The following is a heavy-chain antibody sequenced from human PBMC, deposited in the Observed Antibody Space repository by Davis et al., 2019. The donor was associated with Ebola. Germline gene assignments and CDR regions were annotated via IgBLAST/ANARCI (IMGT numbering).Heavy chain of an antibody. D-gene: IGHD2-15*01. CDR1: GGSFSGYY. Sequence: PGGSLRLSCAVYGGSFSGYYWSWIRQPPGKGLEWIGEINHSGSTNYNPSLKSRVTISVDTSKNQFSLKLSSVTAADTAVYYCAREDKKLLRELPYYYYGMDVWGQGTTVTVSS. CDR2: INHSGST. CDR3: AREDKKLLRELPYYYYGMDV. V-gene: IGHV4-34*01. J-gene: IGHJ6*02.